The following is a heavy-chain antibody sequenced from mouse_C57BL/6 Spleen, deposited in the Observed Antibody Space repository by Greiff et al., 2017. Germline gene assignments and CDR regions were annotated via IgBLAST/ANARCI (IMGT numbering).Heavy chain of an antibody. CDR1: GYTFTSYW. Sequence: QVQLQQPGAELVRPGSSVKLSCKASGYTFTSYWMHWVKQRPIQGLEWIGNIDPSDSETPYNQKFKDKATLTVDKSSSTAYMQLSSLTSEDSAVYYCARGDSKETMDYWGQGTSVTVSS. CDR3: ARGDSKETMDY. D-gene: IGHD2-5*01. J-gene: IGHJ4*01. CDR2: IDPSDSET. V-gene: IGHV1-52*01.